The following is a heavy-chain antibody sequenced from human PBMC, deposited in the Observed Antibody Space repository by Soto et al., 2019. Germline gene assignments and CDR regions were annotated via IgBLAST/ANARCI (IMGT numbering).Heavy chain of an antibody. CDR1: GFTFNNYG. D-gene: IGHD3-22*01. V-gene: IGHV3-33*01. Sequence: PGGSLRLSCAASGFTFNNYGMHWVRQAPGKGLEWVAVIWYDGSHESYADSVKGRFTISRDNFKNTLYLQMNSLRAEDTAVYYCARDRYSYDSRAYQGVDWYFDLWGRGTLVTVSS. J-gene: IGHJ2*01. CDR3: ARDRYSYDSRAYQGVDWYFDL. CDR2: IWYDGSHE.